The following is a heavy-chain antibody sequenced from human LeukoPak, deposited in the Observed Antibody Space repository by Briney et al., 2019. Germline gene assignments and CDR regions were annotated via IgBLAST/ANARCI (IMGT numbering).Heavy chain of an antibody. Sequence: GGSLRLSCAASGFTFSGYSMNWVRQAPGKGLEWVSYISGSSGTIYYADSVKGRFTISRDNAKNSLYLQMNSLRAEDTAVYYCARDRSWNYGNYYYYMDVWGKGTTVTVSS. CDR1: GFTFSGYS. J-gene: IGHJ6*03. D-gene: IGHD1-7*01. CDR3: ARDRSWNYGNYYYYMDV. V-gene: IGHV3-48*01. CDR2: ISGSSGTI.